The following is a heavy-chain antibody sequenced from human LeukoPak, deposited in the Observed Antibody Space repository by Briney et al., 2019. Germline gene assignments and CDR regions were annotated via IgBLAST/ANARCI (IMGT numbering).Heavy chain of an antibody. CDR3: ASLGLGGDGFDY. CDR2: ISSSGITI. CDR1: GFTFSGYE. Sequence: GGSLRPSCGPSGFTFSGYEINWVCRTPGGGVGGVSYISSSGITISYADSVKDRFTISRDNAKNSLYLQMNSLRAEDTAVYYCASLGLGGDGFDYWGQGTLVAVSS. D-gene: IGHD4-17*01. V-gene: IGHV3-48*03. J-gene: IGHJ4*02.